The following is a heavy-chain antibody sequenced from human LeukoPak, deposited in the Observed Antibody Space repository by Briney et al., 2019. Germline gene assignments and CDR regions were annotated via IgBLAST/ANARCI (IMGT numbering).Heavy chain of an antibody. CDR3: ARDVVSRYFDL. D-gene: IGHD2-15*01. CDR1: EFTIRNYG. V-gene: IGHV3-33*01. CDR2: IWYDGSKK. Sequence: PGGSLRLSCAASEFTIRNYGMHWVRQAPGKGLEWVAVIWYDGSKKYYEDSVKDRFTISRDNSKNTLYLQMNSLRAEDTAVYYCARDVVSRYFDLWGRGTLVTVSS. J-gene: IGHJ2*01.